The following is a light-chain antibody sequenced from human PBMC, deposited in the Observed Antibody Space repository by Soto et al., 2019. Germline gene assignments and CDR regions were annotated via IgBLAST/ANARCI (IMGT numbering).Light chain of an antibody. CDR1: QGISSW. CDR2: AAS. CDR3: QQANSFPIN. Sequence: DIPMTQSPSSVSASVGDRVTVTCRASQGISSWLAWYQKKPGKAPKLLIYAASSLQSGVPSRFSGSGSGTDFTLTISSLQPEDFATYFCQQANSFPINFGQGTRLEIK. V-gene: IGKV1-12*01. J-gene: IGKJ5*01.